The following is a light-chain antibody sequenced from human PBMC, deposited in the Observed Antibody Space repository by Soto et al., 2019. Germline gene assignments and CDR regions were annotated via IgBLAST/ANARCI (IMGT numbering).Light chain of an antibody. CDR2: GAS. Sequence: ESVLTQSPGTLSLSPGERATLSCRASQSVSSSYLAWYQQKPGQAPRPLIYGASSRATGIPDRFSGSGSGTDFTLTISRLEPEDFAVYYCQQYGGSLTFGGGTKVEIK. V-gene: IGKV3-20*01. CDR1: QSVSSSY. CDR3: QQYGGSLT. J-gene: IGKJ4*01.